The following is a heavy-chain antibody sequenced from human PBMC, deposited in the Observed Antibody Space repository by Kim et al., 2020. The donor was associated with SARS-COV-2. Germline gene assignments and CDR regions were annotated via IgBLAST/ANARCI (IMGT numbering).Heavy chain of an antibody. CDR2: ISGSGGGI. J-gene: IGHJ4*02. D-gene: IGHD3-22*01. V-gene: IGHV3-23*01. CDR3: GKGISKNGITTMVAT. CDR1: GFTFSEFA. Sequence: GGSLRLSCAASGFTFSEFAMSWVRQAPGMGLEWVSSISGSGGGIYYADSVRGRFTISRDDSRLYLQMNNLRADDTATYYCGKGISKNGITTMVATWGPGT.